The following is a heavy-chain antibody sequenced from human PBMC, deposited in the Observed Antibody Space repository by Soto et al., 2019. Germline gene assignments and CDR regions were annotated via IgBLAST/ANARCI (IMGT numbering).Heavy chain of an antibody. D-gene: IGHD3-3*01. V-gene: IGHV5-51*01. CDR2: IYPGDSDT. CDR3: ATTPPHSDFWSGHKFDY. CDR1: GYSFTSYW. Sequence: GESLKISCKGSGYSFTSYWIGWVRQMPGKGLEWMGIIYPGDSDTRYSPSFQGQVTISADKSISTAYLQWSSLKASDTAMYYCATTPPHSDFWSGHKFDYWGQGALVTVSS. J-gene: IGHJ4*02.